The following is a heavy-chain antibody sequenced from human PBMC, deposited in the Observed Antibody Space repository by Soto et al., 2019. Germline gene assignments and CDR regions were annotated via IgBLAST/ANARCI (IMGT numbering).Heavy chain of an antibody. J-gene: IGHJ4*02. CDR1: GFSFSTYG. CDR2: ISNDGSNE. V-gene: IGHV3-30*03. D-gene: IGHD7-27*01. Sequence: QVQVVDSGGGVVQPGGSLRLSCVASGFSFSTYGMHWVRQAPGKGLEWVTFISNDGSNEKYADSVKGRFIIARDNSKNPVYLQMTRLRDEDTGVYYCTIAPLRDLGNYFDYWGQGTLVSVSS. CDR3: TIAPLRDLGNYFDY.